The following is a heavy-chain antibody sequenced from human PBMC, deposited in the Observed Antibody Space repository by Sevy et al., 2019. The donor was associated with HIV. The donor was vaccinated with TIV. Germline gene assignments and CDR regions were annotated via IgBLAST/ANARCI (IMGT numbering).Heavy chain of an antibody. CDR2: ISYEGSNK. CDR1: GFTFSSYA. V-gene: IGHV3-30-3*01. J-gene: IGHJ4*02. CDR3: ARSYSGSYLDY. Sequence: GGSLRLSCAASGFTFSSYAMHWVRQAPGKGLEWVAVISYEGSNKYYADSVKGRFTISRDNSKNTLYLQMNSLRAEDTAVYYCARSYSGSYLDYWGQGTLVTVSS. D-gene: IGHD1-26*01.